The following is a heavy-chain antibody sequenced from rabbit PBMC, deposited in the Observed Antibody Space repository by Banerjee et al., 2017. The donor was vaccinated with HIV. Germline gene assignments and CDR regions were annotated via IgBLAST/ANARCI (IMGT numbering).Heavy chain of an antibody. Sequence: EGSLTLTCTASGFSFSNKYVMCWVRQAPGKGLEWIACINTVSGDTVYATWAKGRFTVSKASWTTVTLQMTSLTAADTASYFCARDLAAVIGWNFNLWGPGTLVTVS. D-gene: IGHD1-1*01. V-gene: IGHV1S45*01. J-gene: IGHJ4*01. CDR1: GFSFSNKYV. CDR2: INTVSGDT. CDR3: ARDLAAVIGWNFNL.